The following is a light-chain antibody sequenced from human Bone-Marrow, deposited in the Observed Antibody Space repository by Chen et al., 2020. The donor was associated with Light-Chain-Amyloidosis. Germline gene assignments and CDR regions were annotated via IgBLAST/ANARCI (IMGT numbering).Light chain of an antibody. J-gene: IGLJ2*01. Sequence: SYELTQPPSVSVSPGQTARITCSGDDLPTKYAYWYQQKPGQAPVLVIYKDSERPSGIPERFSGSSAGTTVTLTISGVQAEDEADYSGQSADSSGTYVVFGGGTKLTVL. V-gene: IGLV3-25*03. CDR2: KDS. CDR3: QSADSSGTYVV. CDR1: DLPTKY.